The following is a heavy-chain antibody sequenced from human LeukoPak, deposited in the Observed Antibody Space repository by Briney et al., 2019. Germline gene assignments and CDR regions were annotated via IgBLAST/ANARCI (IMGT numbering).Heavy chain of an antibody. CDR2: IKQDGSEK. D-gene: IGHD1-14*01. CDR3: ARHNPLWSY. J-gene: IGHJ4*02. CDR1: GFTFSNYW. V-gene: IGHV3-7*04. Sequence: PGGSLRLSCAASGFTFSNYWMSWVRQAPGKGLEWVANIKQDGSEKYYVDSVEGRFTISRDNAKNSLYLQMNSLRAEDTAQYYCARHNPLWSYWGQGTLVTVSS.